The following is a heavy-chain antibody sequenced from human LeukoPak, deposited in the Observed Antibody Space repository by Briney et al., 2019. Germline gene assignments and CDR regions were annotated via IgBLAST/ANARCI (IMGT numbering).Heavy chain of an antibody. Sequence: PSETLSLTCTVSGGSISSGDYYWSWIRQPPGKGLEWIGYIYYSGSTYYNPSLKSRVTISVDTSKKQFSLKLSSVTAADTAVYYCARGAGEWELNGFDYWGQGTLVTVSS. V-gene: IGHV4-30-4*01. D-gene: IGHD1-26*01. J-gene: IGHJ4*02. CDR1: GGSISSGDYY. CDR3: ARGAGEWELNGFDY. CDR2: IYYSGST.